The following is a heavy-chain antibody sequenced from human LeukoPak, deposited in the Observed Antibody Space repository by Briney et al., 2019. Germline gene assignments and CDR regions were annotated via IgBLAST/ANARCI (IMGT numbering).Heavy chain of an antibody. V-gene: IGHV4-59*01. CDR2: IYHSEST. Sequence: SETLCLTCTASGGSISYYYWSWVRQPPGKGLEWIGDIYHSESTNYNPSLKSRVSISVDTSKNQFSLTLTSVTAADTAVYYCAKALLRYDSSSRSLHWYFDLWGRGTLVTVSS. CDR3: AKALLRYDSSSRSLHWYFDL. CDR1: GGSISYYY. J-gene: IGHJ2*01. D-gene: IGHD3-22*01.